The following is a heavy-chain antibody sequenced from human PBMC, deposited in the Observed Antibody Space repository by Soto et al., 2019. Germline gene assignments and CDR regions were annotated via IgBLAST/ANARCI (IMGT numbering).Heavy chain of an antibody. CDR3: AGGVDH. J-gene: IGHJ4*02. CDR1: GGYIHSSDW. V-gene: IGHV4-4*02. CDR2: VHQSGGT. Sequence: QVKLQESGPGLVKSSETLSLTCAISGGYIHSSDWRTWVRQPPGKGLEWIGEVHQSGGTNYNPSLKSRVSVELDKSKNQFSLKLRSVTAADTGVYYCAGGVDHWGQGILVTVSS.